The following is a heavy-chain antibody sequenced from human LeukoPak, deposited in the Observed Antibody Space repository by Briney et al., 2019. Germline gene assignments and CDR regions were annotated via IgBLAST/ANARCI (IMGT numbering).Heavy chain of an antibody. D-gene: IGHD5-24*01. CDR1: GFTFSNYS. J-gene: IGHJ4*02. Sequence: PGGSLRLSCEASGFTFSNYSMNWVRQAPGKGLEWVSGISPSGDIKYYVDSVKGRFTVSRDNSKNTLYLQINSLRDEDTAVYYCAKDDAWLQYNDWGQGTLVTVSS. CDR2: ISPSGDIK. CDR3: AKDDAWLQYND. V-gene: IGHV3-23*01.